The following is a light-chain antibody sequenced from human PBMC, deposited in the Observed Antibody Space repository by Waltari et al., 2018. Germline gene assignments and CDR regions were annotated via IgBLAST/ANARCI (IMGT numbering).Light chain of an antibody. V-gene: IGLV1-51*01. Sequence: QSVLTQPPSVSAAPGQKVPISCSGTGSNIGNNFVSWYQQLPGTAPKLLIYDNNRLPSGSPDRFAGSKSGTSATLGITGLQTGDEADYYCGTWDTDLSVVFGGGTKLTGL. CDR1: GSNIGNNF. CDR3: GTWDTDLSVV. CDR2: DNN. J-gene: IGLJ2*01.